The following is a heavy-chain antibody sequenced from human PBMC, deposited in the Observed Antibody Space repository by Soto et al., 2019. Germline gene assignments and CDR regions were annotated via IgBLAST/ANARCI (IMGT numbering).Heavy chain of an antibody. CDR2: IYSTGST. D-gene: IGHD3-3*01. CDR1: GGSFSGYY. J-gene: IGHJ3*01. V-gene: IGHV4-59*01. Sequence: SETLSLTCAVYGGSFSGYYWSWIRQPPGKGLEWIGYIYSTGSTNYNPSLQSRVTMSVDTSKNQFSLKLTSVTAADTAVYYCTRESGLWGQGTMVTFSS. CDR3: TRESGL.